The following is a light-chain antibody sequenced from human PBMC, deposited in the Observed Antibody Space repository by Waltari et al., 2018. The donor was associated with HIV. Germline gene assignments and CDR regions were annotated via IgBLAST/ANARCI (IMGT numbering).Light chain of an antibody. CDR2: WAS. CDR1: HSVFYRLSNQTY. Sequence: DIVMTKSPESLAVSLDERATIKRKFCHSVFYRLSNQTYLAWYQQKPGQPPKLLIYWASAREFGVPDRFSGGGSGTDFTLTIRGLQAADMAVYYCQQYYSTPRTFGRGTKVEI. V-gene: IGKV4-1*01. CDR3: QQYYSTPRT. J-gene: IGKJ1*01.